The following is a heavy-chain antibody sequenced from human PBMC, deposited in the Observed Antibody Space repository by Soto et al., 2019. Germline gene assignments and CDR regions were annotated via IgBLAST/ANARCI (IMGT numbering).Heavy chain of an antibody. J-gene: IGHJ4*02. D-gene: IGHD1-1*01. CDR2: ISYDGSNK. V-gene: IGHV3-30*18. Sequence: GGSLRLSCAASGFTFSSYGMHWVRQAPGKGLERVAVISYDGSNKYYADSVKGRFTISRDNSKNTLYLQMNSLRAEDTAVYYCAKDAWAGQATVHYWGQGTLVTVSS. CDR3: AKDAWAGQATVHY. CDR1: GFTFSSYG.